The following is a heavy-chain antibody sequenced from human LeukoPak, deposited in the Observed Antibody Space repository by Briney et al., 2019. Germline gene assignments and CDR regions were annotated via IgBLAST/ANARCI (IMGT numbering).Heavy chain of an antibody. CDR3: ARRVRYVSSWDFDS. Sequence: PGESLQISCKGSGYSFSSYWIGWVRQMPGKGLEWMGIIYPGDSDTTYSPSFQGHVTISADKSISTAYPQWSSLKASDTAMYYCARRVRYVSSWDFDSWGQGTLVIVSS. V-gene: IGHV5-51*01. CDR1: GYSFSSYW. D-gene: IGHD6-13*01. J-gene: IGHJ4*02. CDR2: IYPGDSDT.